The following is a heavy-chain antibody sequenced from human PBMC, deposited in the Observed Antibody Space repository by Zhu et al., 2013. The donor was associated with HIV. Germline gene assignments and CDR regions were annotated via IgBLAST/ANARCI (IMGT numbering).Heavy chain of an antibody. CDR1: GGSFSGYY. J-gene: IGHJ5*02. V-gene: IGHV4-34*01. CDR3: ATLGT. Sequence: QVQLQQWGAGLLKPSETLSLTCAVYGGSFSGYYWTWIRQPPGKGLEWIGEISHSGRANYNPSLKSRVVISVDTSKRQFSXNLSSVTAADTAVYYCATLGTWGQGTLVTGLL. CDR2: ISHSGRA. D-gene: IGHD6-13*01.